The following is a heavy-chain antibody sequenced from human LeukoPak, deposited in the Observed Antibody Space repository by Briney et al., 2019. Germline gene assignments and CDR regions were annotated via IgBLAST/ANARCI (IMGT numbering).Heavy chain of an antibody. CDR2: IKYDEIEK. Sequence: GGSLRLSCAASGFTFSSYWMSWVRQAPGKGLEWVANIKYDEIEKYHVDSVKGRFTISRDNTKNPLYLQMNSLRVEDTAVYYCARDTGALVTHFDYWGQGTLVTVSS. D-gene: IGHD5-18*01. CDR1: GFTFSSYW. V-gene: IGHV3-7*03. CDR3: ARDTGALVTHFDY. J-gene: IGHJ4*02.